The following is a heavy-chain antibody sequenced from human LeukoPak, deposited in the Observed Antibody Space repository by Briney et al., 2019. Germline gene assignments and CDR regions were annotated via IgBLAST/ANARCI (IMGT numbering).Heavy chain of an antibody. Sequence: ASVKVSCKASGYTFSDYYMHWVREAPGQGLQWVGWINPNSGDTHYAQMFQGRVTMTRDTSINTAYMELRRVRSDDTAVYYCAKSAQYSSAWFTGSFDYWGQGTLVTVSS. J-gene: IGHJ4*02. D-gene: IGHD6-13*01. CDR2: INPNSGDT. CDR1: GYTFSDYY. CDR3: AKSAQYSSAWFTGSFDY. V-gene: IGHV1-2*02.